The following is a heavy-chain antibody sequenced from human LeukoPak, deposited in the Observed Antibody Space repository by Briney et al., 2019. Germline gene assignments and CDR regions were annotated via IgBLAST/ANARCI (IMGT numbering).Heavy chain of an antibody. D-gene: IGHD6-19*01. V-gene: IGHV4-59*08. CDR1: GGSISSYF. J-gene: IGHJ4*02. CDR2: IYYTGST. CDR3: ARLRGVGSSGWRIDY. Sequence: SETQSLTCTVSGGSISSYFWSWIRQPPGKGLEWIGYIYYTGSTDYNPSLKSRVTMSVDTSKNQFSLNLSSVTAADTAVYYCARLRGVGSSGWRIDYWGQGTLVTVSS.